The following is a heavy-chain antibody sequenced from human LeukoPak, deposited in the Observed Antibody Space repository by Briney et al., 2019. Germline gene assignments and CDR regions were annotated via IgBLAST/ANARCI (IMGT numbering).Heavy chain of an antibody. CDR1: GYTFTGYY. V-gene: IGHV1-8*03. D-gene: IGHD3-3*01. CDR2: INPNSGNT. J-gene: IGHJ5*02. CDR3: ARGTGYDFWSGYYHYNWFDP. Sequence: ASVKVSCKASGYTFTGYYMHWVRQAPGQGLEWMGWINPNSGNTGYAQKFQGRVTITRNTSISTAYMELSSLRSEDTAVYYCARGTGYDFWSGYYHYNWFDPWGQGTLVTVSS.